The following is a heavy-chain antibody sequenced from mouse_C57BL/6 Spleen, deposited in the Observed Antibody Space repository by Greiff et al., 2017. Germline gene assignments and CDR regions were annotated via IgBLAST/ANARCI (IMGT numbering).Heavy chain of an antibody. CDR1: GYAFTNYL. D-gene: IGHD1-1*01. J-gene: IGHJ2*01. CDR3: ARGGGYYGSSPYFDY. V-gene: IGHV1-54*01. CDR2: INPGSGGT. Sequence: QVQLQQSGAELVRPGTSVKVSCKASGYAFTNYLIEWVKQRPGQGLEWIGVINPGSGGTNYNEKFKGKATLTADKSSSTAYMQLSSLTSEDSAVYFCARGGGYYGSSPYFDYWGQGTTLTVSS.